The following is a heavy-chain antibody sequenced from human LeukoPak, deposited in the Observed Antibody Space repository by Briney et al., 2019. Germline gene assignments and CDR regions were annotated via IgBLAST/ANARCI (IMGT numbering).Heavy chain of an antibody. CDR2: ISGSGGST. D-gene: IGHD5-18*01. CDR1: GFTVSSNY. V-gene: IGHV3-23*01. Sequence: PGGSLRLSCAASGFTVSSNYMSWVRQAPGKGLEWVSAISGSGGSTYYADSVKGRFTISRDNSKNTLYLQMNSLRAEDTAVYYCAKEGYRYGYAIDYWGQGTLATVSS. J-gene: IGHJ4*02. CDR3: AKEGYRYGYAIDY.